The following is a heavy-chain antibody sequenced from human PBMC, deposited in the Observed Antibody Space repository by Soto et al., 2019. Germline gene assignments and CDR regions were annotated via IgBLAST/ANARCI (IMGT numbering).Heavy chain of an antibody. Sequence: QVQLVQSGAEVKKPGSSVKVSCKASGGTFSSYTISWVRQAPGQGIEWMGRIIPILGIANYAQKFQGRVTITADKSTSTAYMELSSLRSEDTAVYYCARFRGSYGMDVWGQGTTVTVSS. D-gene: IGHD3-10*01. J-gene: IGHJ6*02. CDR2: IIPILGIA. CDR3: ARFRGSYGMDV. V-gene: IGHV1-69*02. CDR1: GGTFSSYT.